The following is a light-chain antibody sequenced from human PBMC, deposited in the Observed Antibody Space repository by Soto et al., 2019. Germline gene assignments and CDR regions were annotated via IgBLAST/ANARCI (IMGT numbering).Light chain of an antibody. J-gene: IGKJ5*01. Sequence: AIQMTQTPSSLSASVGDRVTISCRASQDIRNTLAWFQQKPGEAPKLLIFAASNLQSGVPSRFSGSGSVTDFTLAITSLQPEDFALYYCQHYNNRPIPFGQGARPAIK. CDR2: AAS. CDR3: QHYNNRPIP. V-gene: IGKV1-6*01. CDR1: QDIRNT.